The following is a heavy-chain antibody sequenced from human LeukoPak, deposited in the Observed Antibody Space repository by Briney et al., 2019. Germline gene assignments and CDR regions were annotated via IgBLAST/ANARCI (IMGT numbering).Heavy chain of an antibody. CDR3: ARDLRRSGWFYFDY. Sequence: GGSLRLSCAASGFTFSSYGMHWARQAPGKGLEWVAVISYDGGNKYYADSVKGRFTISRDNSKNTLYLQMNSLRAEDTAVYYCARDLRRSGWFYFDYWGQGTLVTVSS. CDR2: ISYDGGNK. J-gene: IGHJ4*02. CDR1: GFTFSSYG. V-gene: IGHV3-30*03. D-gene: IGHD6-19*01.